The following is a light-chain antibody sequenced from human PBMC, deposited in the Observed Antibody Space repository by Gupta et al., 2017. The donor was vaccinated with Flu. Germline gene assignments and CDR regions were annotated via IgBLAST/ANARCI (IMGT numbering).Light chain of an antibody. CDR2: DDR. CDR1: NIGRET. V-gene: IGLV3-21*02. J-gene: IGLJ3*02. CDR3: QVWDTNNDHWV. Sequence: SYVLTQPPSVSVAPGQTARITCGGNNIGRETVHWYQQKPGQAPVWVGGDDRDRPSGIPERFAGSNSGNTATLTISRVEAGDEADYYCQVWDTNNDHWVCGGGTMLTVL.